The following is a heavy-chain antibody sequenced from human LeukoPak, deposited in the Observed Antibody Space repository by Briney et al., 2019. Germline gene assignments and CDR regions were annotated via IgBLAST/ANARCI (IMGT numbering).Heavy chain of an antibody. Sequence: GGSLRLSCAASGFTFSTYAMNWVRQAPGRGLEWVSDITGSGDSTYYADSVKGRFTISRDNSKDTLYLQMSSLRAEDTAIYYCAKSPFSATTSGPYRMDVWGQGTAVTVSS. V-gene: IGHV3-23*01. J-gene: IGHJ6*02. CDR1: GFTFSTYA. CDR2: ITGSGDST. CDR3: AKSPFSATTSGPYRMDV. D-gene: IGHD2-2*01.